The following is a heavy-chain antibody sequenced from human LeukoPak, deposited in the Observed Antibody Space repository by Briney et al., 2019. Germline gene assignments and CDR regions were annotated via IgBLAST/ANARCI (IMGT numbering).Heavy chain of an antibody. J-gene: IGHJ4*02. Sequence: GGSLRLSCAASGFTFNNAWMSWVRQAPGKGLEWVGRIKSKTDGGTTDYAAPVKGRFTISRDDSKNTLYLQMNSLKTEDTAVYYCTTDRILTGYYPDYWGQGTLVTVSS. CDR2: IKSKTDGGTT. D-gene: IGHD3-9*01. CDR3: TTDRILTGYYPDY. CDR1: GFTFNNAW. V-gene: IGHV3-15*01.